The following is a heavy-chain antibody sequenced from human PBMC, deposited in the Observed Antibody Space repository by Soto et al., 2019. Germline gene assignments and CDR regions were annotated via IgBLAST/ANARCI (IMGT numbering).Heavy chain of an antibody. CDR2: IYYSGST. J-gene: IGHJ6*02. Sequence: SETLSLTCTVSGRSISSRSYYWGWIRQPPGKGLEWIGSIYYSGSTYYNPSLKSRVTISVDTSKNQFSLKLSSVTAADTAVYYCASGGFGELRIYYYYYGMDVWGQGTTVT. D-gene: IGHD3-10*01. CDR1: GRSISSRSYY. CDR3: ASGGFGELRIYYYYYGMDV. V-gene: IGHV4-39*01.